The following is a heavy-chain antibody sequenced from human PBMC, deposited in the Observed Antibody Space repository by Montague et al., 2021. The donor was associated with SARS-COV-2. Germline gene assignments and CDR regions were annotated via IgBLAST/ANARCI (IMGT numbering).Heavy chain of an antibody. CDR2: IDAVGNT. CDR3: ARDERRASKWSYGLDV. V-gene: IGHV3-53*01. Sequence: SLRLSCAASGFSVGTNYLTWVRQAPGRGLEWVSFIDAVGNTYYADSVKXRFTVSRDNSKNTVNLQMNSLRVEDTAIYYCARDERRASKWSYGLDVWGPGTPVTVSS. D-gene: IGHD2-15*01. J-gene: IGHJ6*02. CDR1: GFSVGTNY.